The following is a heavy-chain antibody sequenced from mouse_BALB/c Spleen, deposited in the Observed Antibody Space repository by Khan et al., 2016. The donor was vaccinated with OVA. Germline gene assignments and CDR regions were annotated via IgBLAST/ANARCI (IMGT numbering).Heavy chain of an antibody. D-gene: IGHD1-1*01. CDR3: ARGGYGSPFAY. CDR1: GYTFTSFW. CDR2: IDPSKSET. Sequence: QIQLVQSGPELVRPGASVKMSCKASGYTFTSFWIHWVKQRPGQGLEWIGMIDPSKSETRLNQKFKDKATLNVDKSSNTAYMQLSRLTSEDSSVYYCARGGYGSPFAYWGQGTLVTVSA. V-gene: IGHV1S127*01. J-gene: IGHJ3*01.